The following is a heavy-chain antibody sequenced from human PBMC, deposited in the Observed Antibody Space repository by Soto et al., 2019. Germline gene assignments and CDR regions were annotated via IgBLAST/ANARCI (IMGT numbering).Heavy chain of an antibody. CDR2: FDPEDGET. J-gene: IGHJ6*03. Sequence: ASVKVSCKVSGYTLTELSMHWVRQAPGKGLEWMGGFDPEDGETIYAQKFQGRVTMTEDTSTDTAYMELSSLRSEDTAVYYCATAFRSGYYYYYHMDVWGKGTTVTVSS. CDR3: ATAFRSGYYYYYHMDV. CDR1: GYTLTELS. V-gene: IGHV1-24*01. D-gene: IGHD3-10*01.